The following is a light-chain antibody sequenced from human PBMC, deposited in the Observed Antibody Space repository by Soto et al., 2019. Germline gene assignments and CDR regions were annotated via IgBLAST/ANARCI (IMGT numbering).Light chain of an antibody. CDR1: QSVSSC. V-gene: IGKV1-12*01. Sequence: DILMTQSPSSVSASPGDRATITCRASQSVSSCLAWYQQKPGQAPELLIYDASNMPTGIPARFSGSGSGTDFTLTISSLQPEDFAAYYCQQPNNFPPAFGQGTKVDI. J-gene: IGKJ1*01. CDR2: DAS. CDR3: QQPNNFPPA.